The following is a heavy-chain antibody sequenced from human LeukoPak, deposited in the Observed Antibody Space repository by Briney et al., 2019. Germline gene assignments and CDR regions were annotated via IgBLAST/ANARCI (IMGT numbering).Heavy chain of an antibody. CDR3: ARSLVRGVIALFHYG. CDR1: VGSIRSYY. V-gene: IGHV4-4*07. Sequence: SDTLSLTCTVSVGSIRSYYWSWIPQPAGKGLEWIGRMFTSWSTHYNPSLKSRVTISVEAAKNQVSLKLNPVTRADRGVFYCARSLVRGVIALFHYG. CDR2: MFTSWST. J-gene: IGHJ6*01. D-gene: IGHD3-10*01.